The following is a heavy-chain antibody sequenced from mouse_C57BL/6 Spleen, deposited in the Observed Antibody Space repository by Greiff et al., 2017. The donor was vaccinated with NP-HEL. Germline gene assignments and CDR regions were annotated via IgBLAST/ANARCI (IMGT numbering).Heavy chain of an antibody. CDR2: ISNGGGST. V-gene: IGHV5-12*01. CDR3: AREGTRGYFDY. D-gene: IGHD2-14*01. Sequence: EVKLMESGGGLVQPGGSLKLSCAASGFTFSDYYMYWVRQTPEKRLEWVAYISNGGGSTYYPDTVKGRFTLSRDNAKNTLYLQMSRLKSEDTAMYYCAREGTRGYFDYWGQGTTLTVSS. CDR1: GFTFSDYY. J-gene: IGHJ2*01.